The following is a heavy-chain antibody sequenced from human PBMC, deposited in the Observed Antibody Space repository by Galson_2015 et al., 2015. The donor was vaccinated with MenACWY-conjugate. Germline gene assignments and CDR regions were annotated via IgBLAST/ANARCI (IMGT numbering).Heavy chain of an antibody. CDR3: ARDRSYCGGDCYSRWFDP. CDR2: INAGNGNT. V-gene: IGHV1-3*01. D-gene: IGHD2-21*02. J-gene: IGHJ5*02. Sequence: SVKVSCKASGYTFTSYAMHWVRQAPGQRLEWMGWINAGNGNTKYSQKFQGRVTITRDTSASTAYMELSSLRSEDTAVYYCARDRSYCGGDCYSRWFDPWGQGTLVTISS. CDR1: GYTFTSYA.